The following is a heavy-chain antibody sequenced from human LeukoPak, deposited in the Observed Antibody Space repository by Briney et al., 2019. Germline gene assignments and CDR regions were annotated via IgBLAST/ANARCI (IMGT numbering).Heavy chain of an antibody. V-gene: IGHV3-30-3*01. J-gene: IGHJ4*02. Sequence: GGSLRLSCAASGFTFSSYATHWVRQAPGKGLEWVAVISYDGSNKYYADSVKGRFTISRDNSKNTLYPQMNSLRAEDTAVYYCARVGNYYGSGSYYKSFDYWGQGTLVTVSS. CDR3: ARVGNYYGSGSYYKSFDY. CDR2: ISYDGSNK. CDR1: GFTFSSYA. D-gene: IGHD3-10*01.